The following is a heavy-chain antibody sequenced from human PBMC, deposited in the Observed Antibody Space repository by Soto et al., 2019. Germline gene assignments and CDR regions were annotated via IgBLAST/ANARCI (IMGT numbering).Heavy chain of an antibody. V-gene: IGHV3-23*01. CDR2: ISGSGGST. D-gene: IGHD3-16*02. J-gene: IGHJ3*02. CDR3: AKEFYDYIWGSYRRGAFDI. Sequence: PGGSLRLSCAASGFTFSSYAVSWVRQAPGKGLEWVSAISGSGGSTYYADSVKGRFTISRDNSKNTLYLQMNSLRAEDTAVYYCAKEFYDYIWGSYRRGAFDIWGQGTMVTVSS. CDR1: GFTFSSYA.